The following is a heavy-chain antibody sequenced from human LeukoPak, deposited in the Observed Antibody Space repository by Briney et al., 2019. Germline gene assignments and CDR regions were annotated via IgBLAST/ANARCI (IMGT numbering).Heavy chain of an antibody. V-gene: IGHV1-69*05. Sequence: SVKVSCKASGYTFTSYDINWVRQATGQGLEWMGGIIPIFGTANYAQKFQGRVTITTDESTSTAYMELSSLRSEDTAVYYCARERGGHDYGGYPWGYYYYMDVWGKGTTVTVSS. D-gene: IGHD4-23*01. CDR1: GYTFTSYD. J-gene: IGHJ6*03. CDR3: ARERGGHDYGGYPWGYYYYMDV. CDR2: IIPIFGTA.